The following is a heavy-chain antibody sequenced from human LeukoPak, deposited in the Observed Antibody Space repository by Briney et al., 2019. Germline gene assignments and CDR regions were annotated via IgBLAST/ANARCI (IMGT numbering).Heavy chain of an antibody. CDR2: IYYSGST. CDR1: GASISSGY. D-gene: IGHD3-16*01. Sequence: SETLSLTCTVSGASISSGYWTWIWQPPGMRLEWIGYIYYSGSTNYNPSLKSRVTMSVDTSRNQFSLELPSVTAADSAVYYCARYLRQPGTFYLDHWGQGTLVTVSS. J-gene: IGHJ4*02. V-gene: IGHV4-59*01. CDR3: ARYLRQPGTFYLDH.